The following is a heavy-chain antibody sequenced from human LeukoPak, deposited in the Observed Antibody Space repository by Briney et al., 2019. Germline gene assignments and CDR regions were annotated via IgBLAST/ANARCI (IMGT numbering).Heavy chain of an antibody. CDR2: INHSGST. CDR1: GGSFSGYY. J-gene: IGHJ6*04. V-gene: IGHV4-34*01. Sequence: SETLSLTCAVYGGSFSGYYWSSIRQPPGKGLEWIGEINHSGSTNYNPSLKSRVTISVDTSKNQFSLKLSSVTAADTAVYYCARGQGIADVWGKGTTVTVSS. CDR3: ARGQGIADV. D-gene: IGHD6-13*01.